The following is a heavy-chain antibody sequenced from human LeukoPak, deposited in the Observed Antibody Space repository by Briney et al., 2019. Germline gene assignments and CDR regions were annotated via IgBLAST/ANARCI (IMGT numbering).Heavy chain of an antibody. J-gene: IGHJ4*02. V-gene: IGHV3-21*01. D-gene: IGHD2-21*02. CDR3: AREVTPYY. CDR1: GFTFTTYS. CDR2: ISSTGSYR. Sequence: PGGSLRLSCAASGFTFTTYSMNWVRQAPGKGLEWVSSISSTGSYRFHADSVKGRFTISRDNAKNSLYLQMNSLRAEDTAVYYCAREVTPYYWGQGTLVTVSS.